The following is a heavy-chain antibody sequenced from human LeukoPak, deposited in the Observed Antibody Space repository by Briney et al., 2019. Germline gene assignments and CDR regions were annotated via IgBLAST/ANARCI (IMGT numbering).Heavy chain of an antibody. J-gene: IGHJ4*02. CDR1: GFTFSSYS. CDR2: ISSSSSYI. CDR3: ARLIAAAGNFDY. Sequence: GGSLRLSCAASGFTFSSYSMNWVRQAPGKGLEWVSSISSSSSYIYYADSVKGRFTISRDNAKNSLYLQMNSLRAEDTAVYYCARLIAAAGNFDYWGQGTLVTVSS. D-gene: IGHD6-13*01. V-gene: IGHV3-21*01.